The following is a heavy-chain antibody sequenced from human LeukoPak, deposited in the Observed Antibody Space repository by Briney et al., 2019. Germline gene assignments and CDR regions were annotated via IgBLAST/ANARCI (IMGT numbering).Heavy chain of an antibody. D-gene: IGHD6-6*01. Sequence: SQTLSLTCAISGDSVSSKSAAWNWIRQSPSRGLEWLGRTSYMSKWYNDYAVSVKSRITISPDTSKNQFSLQLNSVTPEDTAVYYCARESPSTTSSSSYNYYYYMDGWGKGTTVTVPS. CDR3: ARESPSTTSSSSYNYYYYMDG. CDR2: TSYMSKWYN. J-gene: IGHJ6*03. CDR1: GDSVSSKSAA. V-gene: IGHV6-1*01.